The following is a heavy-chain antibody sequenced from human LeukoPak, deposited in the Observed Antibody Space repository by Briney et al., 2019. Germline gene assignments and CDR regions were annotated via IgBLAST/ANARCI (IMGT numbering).Heavy chain of an antibody. J-gene: IGHJ4*02. V-gene: IGHV1-2*02. CDR3: ARVGPYYDFSRYYFDY. Sequence: ASVKVSCKASGYTFTGYYMHWVRQAPGQGLEWMGWINPNSGGTNYAQKFQARVTMTRDTSISTAYMELSRLRSDDTAVYYCARVGPYYDFSRYYFDYWGQGTLVTVSS. CDR2: INPNSGGT. CDR1: GYTFTGYY. D-gene: IGHD3-3*01.